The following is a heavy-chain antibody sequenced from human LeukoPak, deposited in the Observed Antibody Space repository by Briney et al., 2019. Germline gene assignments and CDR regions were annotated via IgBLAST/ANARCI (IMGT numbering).Heavy chain of an antibody. CDR3: ATGRQYYYDSSGYYTPFDY. V-gene: IGHV1-2*02. Sequence: ASVKVSCKASGYSFTDYYMHWLRQAPGQGVEWMGWINPNSGGTNYAQKFQGRVSMTRDTSISTVNMELSRLTSDDTAVYYCATGRQYYYDSSGYYTPFDYWGQGTLVTVSS. CDR1: GYSFTDYY. D-gene: IGHD3-22*01. CDR2: INPNSGGT. J-gene: IGHJ4*02.